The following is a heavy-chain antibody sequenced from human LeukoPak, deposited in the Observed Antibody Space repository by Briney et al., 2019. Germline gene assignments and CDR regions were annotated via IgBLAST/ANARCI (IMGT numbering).Heavy chain of an antibody. V-gene: IGHV3-23*01. D-gene: IGHD3-10*01. Sequence: GGSLRLSCAASGFTFTSYAMSWVRQAPGKGLEWVSSISSSGSSTYYADSVKGRFTISRDFSKNTLYLQMNGLRADDTAVYYCARLSGSGSYSPFDYWGQGTLVTVSS. CDR3: ARLSGSGSYSPFDY. CDR2: ISSSGSST. J-gene: IGHJ4*02. CDR1: GFTFTSYA.